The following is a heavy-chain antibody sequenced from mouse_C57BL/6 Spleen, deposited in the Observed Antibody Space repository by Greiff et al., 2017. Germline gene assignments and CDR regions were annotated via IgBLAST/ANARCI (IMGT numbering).Heavy chain of an antibody. CDR2: INPGSGGT. CDR1: GYAFTNYL. J-gene: IGHJ3*01. Sequence: QVQLQQSGAELVRPGTSVKVSCKASGYAFTNYLIEWVKQRPGQGLEWIGVINPGSGGTNYNEKFKGKATLTADKSSSTAYMQLSSLTSEDSAVYFCARSDAWFAYWGQGTLVTVSA. CDR3: ARSDAWFAY. V-gene: IGHV1-54*01.